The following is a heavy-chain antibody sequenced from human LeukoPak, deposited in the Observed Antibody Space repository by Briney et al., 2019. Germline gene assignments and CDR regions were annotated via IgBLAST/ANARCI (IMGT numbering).Heavy chain of an antibody. CDR1: GYTFTGYY. D-gene: IGHD3-22*01. CDR3: ARRGEGYYDSSGYYSDAFDI. CDR2: INPNSGGT. V-gene: IGHV1-2*02. Sequence: ASVKVSCKASGYTFTGYYMHWVRQAPGQGLEWMGWINPNSGGTNYAQKFQGRVTMTRDTSISTAYMELSRLRSDDTAVYYCARRGEGYYDSSGYYSDAFDIWGQGTMVTVSS. J-gene: IGHJ3*02.